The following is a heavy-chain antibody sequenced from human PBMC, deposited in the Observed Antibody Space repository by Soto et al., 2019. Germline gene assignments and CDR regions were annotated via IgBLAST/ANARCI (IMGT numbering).Heavy chain of an antibody. D-gene: IGHD3-22*01. CDR3: ASSVYYYDSSGYYDY. V-gene: IGHV4-59*01. CDR2: IYYSGST. CDR1: GGSISSYY. J-gene: IGHJ4*02. Sequence: KTSETLSLTCTVSGGSISSYYWSWIRQPPGKGLEWIGYIYYSGSTNYNPSLKSRVTISVDTSKNQFSLKLSSVTAADTAVYYCASSVYYYDSSGYYDYWGQGTLVTVSS.